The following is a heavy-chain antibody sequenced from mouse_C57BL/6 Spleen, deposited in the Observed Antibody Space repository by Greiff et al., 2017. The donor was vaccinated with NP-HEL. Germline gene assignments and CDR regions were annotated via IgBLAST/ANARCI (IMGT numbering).Heavy chain of an antibody. J-gene: IGHJ2*01. V-gene: IGHV1-14*01. CDR2: IYPYTDGT. Sequence: VQLQQPGPELVKPGASVKMSCKASGYTFTSYVMHWVKQKPGQGLEWIGYIYPYTDGTKYNEKFKGKATLTSDKSSSTAYMELSSLTSEDSAVYYCGPHFDYWGQGTTLTVSS. CDR1: GYTFTSYV. CDR3: GPHFDY.